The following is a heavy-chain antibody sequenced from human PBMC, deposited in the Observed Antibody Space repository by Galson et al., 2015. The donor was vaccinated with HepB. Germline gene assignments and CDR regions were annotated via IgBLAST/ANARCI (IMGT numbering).Heavy chain of an antibody. V-gene: IGHV6-1*01. Sequence: CAISGDSVSSNTVGWNWIRQSPSRGLEWLGRTYYRSKWYNDYAVSVQSRITINPDTSRNQFSLQLNSVTPEDTGVYYCTRVRHLARGMDVWGRGTLVTVSS. J-gene: IGHJ4*02. CDR3: TRVRHLARGMDV. CDR2: TYYRSKWYN. CDR1: GDSVSSNTVG. D-gene: IGHD3-10*01.